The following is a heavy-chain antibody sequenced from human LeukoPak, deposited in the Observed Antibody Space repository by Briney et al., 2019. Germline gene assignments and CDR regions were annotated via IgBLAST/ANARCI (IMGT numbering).Heavy chain of an antibody. CDR1: DDSISDYY. J-gene: IGHJ4*02. CDR3: TRGAGWLFDY. V-gene: IGHV4-59*01. D-gene: IGHD5-12*01. CDR2: IHNSGTS. Sequence: PSETLSLTCTVSDDSISDYYRGWIRQPPGKGLEWIGYIHNSGTSTYNLSLKSRVTISADTSKNQFSLKLNSMTTADTAVYYCTRGAGWLFDYWGQGILITVSS.